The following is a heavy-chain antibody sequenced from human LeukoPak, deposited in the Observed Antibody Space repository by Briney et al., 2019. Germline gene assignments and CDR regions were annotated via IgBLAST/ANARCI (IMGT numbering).Heavy chain of an antibody. Sequence: PGGSLRLSCAASGFTFSRYVMSWVRQAPGKGLEWVSGISGSGDRTYYADSVKGRFTISRDNSKNTVYLQVKSLRTEDTAVYYCAKKGMDIVLVPSASGYYNYGMDVWGQGTTVTVSS. CDR2: ISGSGDRT. CDR3: AKKGMDIVLVPSASGYYNYGMDV. D-gene: IGHD2-2*03. V-gene: IGHV3-23*01. CDR1: GFTFSRYV. J-gene: IGHJ6*02.